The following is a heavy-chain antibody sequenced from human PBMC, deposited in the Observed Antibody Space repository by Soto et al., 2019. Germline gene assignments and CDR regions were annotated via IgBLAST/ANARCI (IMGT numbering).Heavy chain of an antibody. CDR3: AREPMVRGVTSAFEL. CDR1: GYTFTGYF. J-gene: IGHJ3*01. Sequence: GASVKVSCKASGYTFTGYFIHWVRQAPGQGLEWMGWLNPNSGVTNYAQNFQDRVTMTRDTSISTAYMELSSLRSDDTAVYYCAREPMVRGVTSAFELWGQGTMVTVSS. D-gene: IGHD3-10*01. V-gene: IGHV1-2*02. CDR2: LNPNSGVT.